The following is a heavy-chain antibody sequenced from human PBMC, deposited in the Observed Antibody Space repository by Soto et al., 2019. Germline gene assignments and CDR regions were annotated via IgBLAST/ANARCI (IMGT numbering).Heavy chain of an antibody. CDR2: IIPIFGTA. CDR1: GGTFSSYA. V-gene: IGHV1-69*13. Sequence: SVKVSCKASGGTFSSYAISWVRQAPGQGLEWMGGIIPIFGTANYAQKFQGRVTITADESTSTAYMELSSLRSEDTAVYYCARKHYDFWSGSSYYYYGMDVWGQGTTVTVYS. D-gene: IGHD3-3*01. CDR3: ARKHYDFWSGSSYYYYGMDV. J-gene: IGHJ6*02.